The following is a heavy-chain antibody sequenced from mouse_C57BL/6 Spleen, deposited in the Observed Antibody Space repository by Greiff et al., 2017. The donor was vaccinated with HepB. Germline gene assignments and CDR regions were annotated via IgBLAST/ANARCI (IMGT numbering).Heavy chain of an antibody. CDR2: IHPNSGST. J-gene: IGHJ4*01. D-gene: IGHD2-5*01. CDR1: GYTFTSYW. CDR3: ARKDYSNLYARDY. Sequence: VQLQQSGAELVKPGASVKLSCKASGYTFTSYWMHWVKQRPGQGLEWIGMIHPNSGSTNYNEKFKSKATLTVDKSSSTAYMQLSSLTSEDSAVYYCARKDYSNLYARDYWGQGTSVTVSS. V-gene: IGHV1-64*01.